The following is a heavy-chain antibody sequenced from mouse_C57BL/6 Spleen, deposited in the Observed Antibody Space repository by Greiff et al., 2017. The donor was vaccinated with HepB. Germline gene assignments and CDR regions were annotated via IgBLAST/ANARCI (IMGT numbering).Heavy chain of an antibody. D-gene: IGHD3-3*01. V-gene: IGHV1-50*01. CDR2: IDPSDSYT. Sequence: VKLQQPGAELVKPGASVKLSCKASGYTFTSYWMQWVKQRPGQGLEWIGEIDPSDSYTNYNQKFKGKATLTVDTSSSTAYMQLSSLTSEDSAVYYCASSRAYWGQGTLVTVSA. CDR1: GYTFTSYW. J-gene: IGHJ3*01. CDR3: ASSRAY.